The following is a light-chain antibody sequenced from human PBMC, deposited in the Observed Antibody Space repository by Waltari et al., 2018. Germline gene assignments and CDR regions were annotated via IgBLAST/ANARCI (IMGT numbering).Light chain of an antibody. V-gene: IGKV3-20*01. CDR2: GAS. J-gene: IGKJ5*01. CDR3: QQFGMSPS. CDR1: QSLSDTH. Sequence: IVLTQSPATLSLSPADRATLSCRASQSLSDTHLAWYQQKPGQAPRLLIYGASNSATGIPDRFSGSGSGTDFTLSISRLEPEDFAVYFCQQFGMSPSFGQGTRLEMK.